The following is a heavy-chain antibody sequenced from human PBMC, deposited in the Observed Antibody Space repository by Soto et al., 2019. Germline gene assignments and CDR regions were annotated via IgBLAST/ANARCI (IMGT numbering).Heavy chain of an antibody. V-gene: IGHV4-59*01. J-gene: IGHJ6*02. CDR1: GGSICSYY. D-gene: IGHD3-9*01. CDR3: ARLGVEILTGYYTPYYYGMDV. CDR2: IYYSGST. Sequence: PSETLSLTCTVSGGSICSYYWSWIRQPPGKGLEWIGYIYYSGSTNYNPSLKSRVTISVDTSKNQFSLKLSSVTAADTAVYYCARLGVEILTGYYTPYYYGMDVWGQGTTVTVSS.